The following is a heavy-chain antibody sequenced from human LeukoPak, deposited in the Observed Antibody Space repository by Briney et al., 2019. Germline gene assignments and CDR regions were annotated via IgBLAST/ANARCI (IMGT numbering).Heavy chain of an antibody. CDR2: KYYDGT. CDR1: GGSISSSSYY. D-gene: IGHD1-14*01. Sequence: SETLSLTCTVSGGSISSSSYYWGWIRQPPGKGLEWIATKYYDGTHYNPSLKSRVTISVDTSRNQFSLKLNSVTAADTAVYYCARGWVDHTLGYFDYWGQGTLVTVSS. J-gene: IGHJ4*02. V-gene: IGHV4-39*07. CDR3: ARGWVDHTLGYFDY.